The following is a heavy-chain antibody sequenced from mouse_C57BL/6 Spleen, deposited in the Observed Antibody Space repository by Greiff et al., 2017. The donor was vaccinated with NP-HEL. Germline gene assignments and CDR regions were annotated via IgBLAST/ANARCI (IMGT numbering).Heavy chain of an antibody. CDR1: GFTFSDYY. CDR2: INYDGSST. J-gene: IGHJ4*01. Sequence: EVKVVESEGGLVQPGSSMKLSCTASGFTFSDYYMAWVRQVPEKGLEWVANINYDGSSTYYLDSLKSRFIISRDNAKNILYLQMSSLKSEDTATYYCARDGPAMDYWGQGTSVTVSS. CDR3: ARDGPAMDY. V-gene: IGHV5-16*01.